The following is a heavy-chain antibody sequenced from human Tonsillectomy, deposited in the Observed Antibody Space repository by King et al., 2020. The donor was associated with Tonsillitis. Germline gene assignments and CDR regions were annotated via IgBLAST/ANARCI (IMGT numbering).Heavy chain of an antibody. CDR1: GGSISSGDYY. CDR2: IYYSGST. Sequence: QLQESGPGLVKPSQTLSLTCTVSGGSISSGDYYWSWIRQPPGKGLERIGHIYYSGSTYYNPSLKSRVTISLDTSKNQFSLKLSSVTAADTAVYYCARDKSYSSSGIFDSWGQGTLVTVSS. CDR3: ARDKSYSSSGIFDS. V-gene: IGHV4-30-4*01. D-gene: IGHD6-6*01. J-gene: IGHJ4*02.